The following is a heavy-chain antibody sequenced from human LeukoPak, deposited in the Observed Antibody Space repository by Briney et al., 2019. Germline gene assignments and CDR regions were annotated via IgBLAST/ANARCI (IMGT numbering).Heavy chain of an antibody. CDR2: ISYDGSNK. CDR3: VREVVAVRLFDS. Sequence: GGSLRLSCAASGFTFSSYAMHWVRQAPGRGLEWVAVISYDGSNKYYADSVKGRFTISRDNAKNTVHLQMDSLRADDSAVYYCVREVVAVRLFDSWGQGTLVTVSS. D-gene: IGHD2-15*01. V-gene: IGHV3-30-3*01. CDR1: GFTFSSYA. J-gene: IGHJ4*02.